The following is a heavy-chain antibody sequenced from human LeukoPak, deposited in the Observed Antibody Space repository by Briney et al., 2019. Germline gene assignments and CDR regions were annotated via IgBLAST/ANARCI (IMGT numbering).Heavy chain of an antibody. CDR2: ISSSSTI. V-gene: IGHV3-48*04. CDR1: GFTFSSYS. J-gene: IGHJ6*02. D-gene: IGHD3-16*01. Sequence: GGSLRLSCAASGFTFSSYSMNWVRQAPGKGLEWVSYISSSSTIYYADSVKGRFTISRDNAKNSLYLQMNSLRAEDTAVYYCEGGYGMDVWGQGTTVTVSS. CDR3: EGGYGMDV.